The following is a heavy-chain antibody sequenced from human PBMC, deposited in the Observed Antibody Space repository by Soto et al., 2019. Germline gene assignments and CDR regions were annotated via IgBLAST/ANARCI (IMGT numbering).Heavy chain of an antibody. D-gene: IGHD1-26*01. J-gene: IGHJ3*01. Sequence: SLRLSCAASGFTFSTYDMFWVRQGTGKGLEWVSAIGTKADPFYPDSVKGRFTISRENAKNSLYLQRNSLRAGDTAVYYCARSPSGSFPSGNAFDLWGQGTMVTVSS. CDR3: ARSPSGSFPSGNAFDL. V-gene: IGHV3-13*05. CDR1: GFTFSTYD. CDR2: IGTKADP.